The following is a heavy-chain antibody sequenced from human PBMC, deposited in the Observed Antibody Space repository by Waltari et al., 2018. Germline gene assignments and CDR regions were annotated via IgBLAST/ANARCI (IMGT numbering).Heavy chain of an antibody. D-gene: IGHD3-16*01. V-gene: IGHV1-69*12. CDR1: GDNFSTYD. CDR2: IIPIFDTP. J-gene: IGHJ3*02. CDR3: ARDVSLVVTDDDPDI. Sequence: QVQLVQSGAQVKKPGSSVKVSCKASGDNFSTYDITWVRQAPGQGLEWMGGIIPIFDTPSYPQKFQGRVTITADASTKTAYMELSSLRSEDTAVYYCARDVSLVVTDDDPDIWGQGTMVTVSS.